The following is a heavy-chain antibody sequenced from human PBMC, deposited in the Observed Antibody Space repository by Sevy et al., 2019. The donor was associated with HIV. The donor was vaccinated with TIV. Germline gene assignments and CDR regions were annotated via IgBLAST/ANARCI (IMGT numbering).Heavy chain of an antibody. CDR1: GGSISSYY. CDR2: IYYSGST. CDR3: ARARYYDSSGSYYYGMDV. V-gene: IGHV4-59*01. D-gene: IGHD3-22*01. J-gene: IGHJ6*02. Sequence: SETLSLTCTVSGGSISSYYWSWIRQPPGKGLEWIGYIYYSGSTNYNPSLKSRVTISVDPSKNQFSLKLGSVTAADTAVYYCARARYYDSSGSYYYGMDVWGQGTTVTVSS.